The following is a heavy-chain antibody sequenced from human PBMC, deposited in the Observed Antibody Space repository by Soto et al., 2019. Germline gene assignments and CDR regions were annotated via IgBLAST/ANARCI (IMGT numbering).Heavy chain of an antibody. CDR2: ISAYNGNT. J-gene: IGHJ6*02. Sequence: ASVKVSCKASGYTFTSYGISWVRQAPGQGLEWMGWISAYNGNTNYAQKLQGRVTMTTDTSTSTAYMELRSLRSDDTAVYYCARVGKIFGAVIVYYYYGMDVWGQGTTVTVSS. D-gene: IGHD3-3*01. CDR3: ARVGKIFGAVIVYYYYGMDV. V-gene: IGHV1-18*01. CDR1: GYTFTSYG.